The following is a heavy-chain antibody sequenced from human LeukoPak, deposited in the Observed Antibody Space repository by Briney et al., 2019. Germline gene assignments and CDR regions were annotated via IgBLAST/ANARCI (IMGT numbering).Heavy chain of an antibody. V-gene: IGHV3-74*01. Sequence: AGGSLRLSCAASGLAFSACKMHWVRQAPRKGLVWVSRISTDGYTTDYADFVQGRFTASRDNTKNTWSLEMNSLRAEDTAVYYCVVGGSPGYWGQGTLVTVSS. CDR3: VVGGSPGY. CDR1: GLAFSACK. D-gene: IGHD2-15*01. CDR2: ISTDGYTT. J-gene: IGHJ4*02.